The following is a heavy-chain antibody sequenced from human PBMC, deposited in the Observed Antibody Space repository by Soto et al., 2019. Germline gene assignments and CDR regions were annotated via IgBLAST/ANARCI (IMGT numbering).Heavy chain of an antibody. Sequence: QVQLVQSGAEVKKPGASVKVSCKASGYTFTNYGISWVRQAPGQGLEWMGWINTYNGNTKYAQKFQGRVTMTTDTATSTAYMELRSLRTDDTAVYYCARGVDSGSYYNQYHWFDPWGQGTLVTVSS. CDR3: ARGVDSGSYYNQYHWFDP. J-gene: IGHJ5*02. D-gene: IGHD3-10*01. V-gene: IGHV1-18*01. CDR1: GYTFTNYG. CDR2: INTYNGNT.